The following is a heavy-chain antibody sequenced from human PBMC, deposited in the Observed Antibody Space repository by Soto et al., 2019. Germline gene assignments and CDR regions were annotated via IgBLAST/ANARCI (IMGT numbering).Heavy chain of an antibody. D-gene: IGHD5-18*01. CDR1: GGSFSGYY. CDR3: ARYSSPVPYAFDI. V-gene: IGHV4-34*01. CDR2: INHSGST. J-gene: IGHJ3*02. Sequence: QVQLQQWGAGLLKPSETLSLTCAVYGGSFSGYYWSWIRQPPGKGLEWIGEINHSGSTNYNPSLKSRVTISVDTSKNQFSLKLSSVTAADTAVYYCARYSSPVPYAFDIWGQGTMVTVSS.